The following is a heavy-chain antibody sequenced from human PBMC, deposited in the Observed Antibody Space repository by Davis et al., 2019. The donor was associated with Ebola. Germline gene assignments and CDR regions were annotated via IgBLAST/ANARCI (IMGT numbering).Heavy chain of an antibody. CDR1: GGSVSRNNYH. V-gene: IGHV4-30-4*01. Sequence: PSETLSLTCSVSGGSVSRNNYHWSWIRQSPGKGLEWIGDIYDSGSTDYNPSLRSRISISGDTSNNQFPLKVISVTVADTAVYYCARDWGSYYYDSIGAAYDIWGQGTMVTVSS. D-gene: IGHD3-22*01. J-gene: IGHJ3*02. CDR3: ARDWGSYYYDSIGAAYDI. CDR2: IYDSGST.